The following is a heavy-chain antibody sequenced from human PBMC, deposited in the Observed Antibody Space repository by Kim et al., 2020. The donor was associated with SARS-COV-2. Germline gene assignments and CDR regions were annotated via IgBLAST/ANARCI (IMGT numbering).Heavy chain of an antibody. V-gene: IGHV4-34*01. CDR3: AREGYDFDAFDI. CDR2: INHSGRT. Sequence: SETLSLTCAVYGGSFSGYYWSWIRQPPGKGLEWIGEINHSGRTNYNPSLKSRVTISVDTTKNQFSLKLSSVTAADTAVYYCAREGYDFDAFDIWGQGTMVTVSS. CDR1: GGSFSGYY. J-gene: IGHJ3*02. D-gene: IGHD5-12*01.